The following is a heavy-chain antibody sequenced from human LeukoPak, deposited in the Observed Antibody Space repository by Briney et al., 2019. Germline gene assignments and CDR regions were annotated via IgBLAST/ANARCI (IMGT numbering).Heavy chain of an antibody. V-gene: IGHV3-23*01. J-gene: IGHJ4*02. CDR2: ISGSGGST. CDR3: VRDNPRCCGVVPANIDDY. Sequence: GGSLRLSCAASGFTFSSYAMSWVRQAPGKGLEWVSAISGSGGSTFYADSVKGRLTISRDNSKNTLYLQMNSLRAEDTAVYYCVRDNPRCCGVVPANIDDYWGQGTLVTVSS. CDR1: GFTFSSYA. D-gene: IGHD2-15*01.